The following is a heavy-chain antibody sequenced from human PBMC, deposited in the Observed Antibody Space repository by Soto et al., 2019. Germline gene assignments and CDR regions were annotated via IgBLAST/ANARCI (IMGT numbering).Heavy chain of an antibody. Sequence: TSETLPLTCTVSGCSITSAGYYGTWLRQHPGKALEWIACIYYSGTTSYSPSLRSRLTLSVDTSKSQISLKLTSVTAADTAAYYCPRENQRVPLWSYFDSWGQGTPVTVS. V-gene: IGHV4-31*03. CDR3: PRENQRVPLWSYFDS. CDR2: IYYSGTT. J-gene: IGHJ4*02. D-gene: IGHD3-10*01. CDR1: GCSITSAGYY.